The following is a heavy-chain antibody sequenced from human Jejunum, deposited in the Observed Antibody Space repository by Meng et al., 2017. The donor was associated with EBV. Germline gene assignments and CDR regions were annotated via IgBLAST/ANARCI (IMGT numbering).Heavy chain of an antibody. CDR3: ARDSQYLARGYFDY. J-gene: IGHJ4*02. CDR2: IDHSGST. D-gene: IGHD2/OR15-2a*01. V-gene: IGHV4-4*02. Sequence: QVQLQESGPGLVQPSGXLSLTCTVPGGSINSKNWWHWVRQAPGKGLEWIGEIDHSGSTHYNPSLKSRVTISLGTSMNQFSLELTSPTAADTAVYYCARDSQYLARGYFDYWGQGALVTVSS. CDR1: GGSINSKNW.